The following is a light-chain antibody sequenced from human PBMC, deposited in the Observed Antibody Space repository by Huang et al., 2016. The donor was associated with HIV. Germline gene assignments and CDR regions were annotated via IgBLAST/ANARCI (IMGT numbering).Light chain of an antibody. CDR1: QSVSSTY. CDR3: QQYGSSLPLT. CDR2: GAS. J-gene: IGKJ4*01. Sequence: EIVLTQSPGTLSLSPGERATLSCRASQSVSSTYLAWYQQKPGQAPRLLIYGASNRATAIPDRFSGSGSGTDFTLTISRLEPEDFAVYYCQQYGSSLPLTFGGGTKVEIK. V-gene: IGKV3-20*01.